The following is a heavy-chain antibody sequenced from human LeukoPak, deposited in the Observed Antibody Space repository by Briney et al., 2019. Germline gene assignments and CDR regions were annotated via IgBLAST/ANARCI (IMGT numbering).Heavy chain of an antibody. CDR3: ASRRSGWYYFDY. V-gene: IGHV1-2*02. J-gene: IGHJ4*02. D-gene: IGHD6-19*01. CDR1: GYTFTGNY. CDR2: INPNSGGT. Sequence: ASVKVSCKASGYTFTGNYMHWVRQAPGHGLEWMGWINPNSGGTNYAQKFQGRVTMTRDTSIRTAYMELSRLRSDDTAVYYCASRRSGWYYFDYWGQGTLVTVSS.